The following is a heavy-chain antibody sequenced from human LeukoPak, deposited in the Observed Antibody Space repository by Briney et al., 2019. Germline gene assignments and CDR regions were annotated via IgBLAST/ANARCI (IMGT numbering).Heavy chain of an antibody. J-gene: IGHJ4*02. CDR1: GFTFSHYS. CDR3: ARDRPEGRAVAAAFDY. V-gene: IGHV3-21*01. CDR2: ISSGSDYI. Sequence: GGSLRLSCAASGFTFSHYSMNWVRQTPGKGLEWVSSISSGSDYIYNADSVKGRFSVSRDNAKNSLYLQMNSLRAEDTAVYYCARDRPEGRAVAAAFDYWGQGTLVTVSP. D-gene: IGHD6-19*01.